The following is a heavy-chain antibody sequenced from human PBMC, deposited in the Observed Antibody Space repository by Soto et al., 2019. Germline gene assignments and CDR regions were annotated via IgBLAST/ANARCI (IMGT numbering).Heavy chain of an antibody. CDR2: IWYDGSNK. CDR1: GFTFSSYG. Sequence: GGSLRLSCAASGFTFSSYGMHWVRQAPGKGLEWVAVIWYDGSNKYYADSVKGRFTISRDNSKNTLYLQMNSLRAEDTAVYYCARDLKGLSVENSGYDFGASGVDYWGQGTLVTVSS. D-gene: IGHD5-12*01. V-gene: IGHV3-33*01. J-gene: IGHJ4*02. CDR3: ARDLKGLSVENSGYDFGASGVDY.